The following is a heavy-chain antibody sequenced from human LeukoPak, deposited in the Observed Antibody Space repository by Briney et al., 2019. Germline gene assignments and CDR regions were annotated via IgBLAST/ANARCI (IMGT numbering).Heavy chain of an antibody. V-gene: IGHV5-51*01. D-gene: IGHD3-22*01. CDR1: GYRFTNYL. J-gene: IGHJ4*02. CDR3: ARHGDYYDSSGYYYFDY. Sequence: GESLQISCQGSGYRFTNYLIGWVRQMPGRGLEWMGNIYPGDSDTRYSPSFQGQVTISADKSISTAYLQWSSLKASDTAMYYCARHGDYYDSSGYYYFDYWGQGTLVTVSS. CDR2: IYPGDSDT.